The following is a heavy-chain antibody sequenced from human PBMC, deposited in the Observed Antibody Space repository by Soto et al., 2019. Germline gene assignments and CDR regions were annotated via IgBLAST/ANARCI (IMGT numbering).Heavy chain of an antibody. CDR3: ARSHASGWRDPFDI. Sequence: GESLKISCEGSGYSFTQYWIAWVRRVPGKGLEWMGIIYPGDSDTRYSPSVHGQVTISADKSINTAFLQWSSLKASDTAMYYCARSHASGWRDPFDIWGQGTLVTVSS. J-gene: IGHJ3*02. CDR2: IYPGDSDT. D-gene: IGHD6-19*01. CDR1: GYSFTQYW. V-gene: IGHV5-51*01.